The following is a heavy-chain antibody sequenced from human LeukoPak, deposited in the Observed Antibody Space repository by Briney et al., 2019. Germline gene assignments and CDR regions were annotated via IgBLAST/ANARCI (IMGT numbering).Heavy chain of an antibody. CDR2: INGDGSST. D-gene: IGHD4-23*01. CDR3: ARGLTPGGGNSAAY. CDR1: GFTFSGFW. J-gene: IGHJ4*02. V-gene: IGHV3-74*01. Sequence: GGSLRLSRAGSGFTFSGFWMHWVRQAPGKGLVWVSRINGDGSSTNYADSVKGRFTISRDNARNTLYLQMNSLRAEDTGVYYCARGLTPGGGNSAAYWGQGTLITVSS.